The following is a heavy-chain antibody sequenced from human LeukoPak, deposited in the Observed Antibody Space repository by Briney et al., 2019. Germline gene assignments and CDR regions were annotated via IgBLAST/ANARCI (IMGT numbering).Heavy chain of an antibody. Sequence: ASVKVSCKASGYTFTSYYMHWVRQAPGQGLEWMGIINPSGGSTSYAQKFQGRVTMTRDMSTSTVYMELSSLRSEDTAVYYCARAVSCSSTSCYEYFQHWGQGTLVTVS. J-gene: IGHJ1*01. V-gene: IGHV1-46*01. CDR3: ARAVSCSSTSCYEYFQH. D-gene: IGHD2-2*01. CDR1: GYTFTSYY. CDR2: INPSGGST.